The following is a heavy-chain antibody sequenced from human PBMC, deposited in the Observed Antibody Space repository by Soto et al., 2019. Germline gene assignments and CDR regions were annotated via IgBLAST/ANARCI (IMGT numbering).Heavy chain of an antibody. Sequence: QEQLVESGGDVVQPGRSLTLSCAASGFTFSANAMHWVRQAPGKGLEWVAVIAYDGTIKIYRDSVKGRFTISRDDSKRTLYLQMNSLRHEDTAVYYCARDKIKGAPDYRDSWGQGTLVTVSS. V-gene: IGHV3-30-3*01. CDR2: IAYDGTIK. D-gene: IGHD5-12*01. CDR1: GFTFSANA. J-gene: IGHJ4*02. CDR3: ARDKIKGAPDYRDS.